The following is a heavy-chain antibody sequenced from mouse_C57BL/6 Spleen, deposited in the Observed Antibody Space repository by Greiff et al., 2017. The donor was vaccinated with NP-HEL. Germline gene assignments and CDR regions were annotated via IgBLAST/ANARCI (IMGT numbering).Heavy chain of an antibody. V-gene: IGHV2-9-1*01. CDR2: LWTGGGT. CDR3: ARNPYGSSPYWYFDV. J-gene: IGHJ1*03. D-gene: IGHD1-1*01. CDR1: GFSLTSYA. Sequence: QVQLQQSGPGLVAPSQRLSITFPVSGFSLTSYAISWVRQPPGKGLEWLGVLWTGGGTNYNSALKSRLSISKDNSKSQVFLKMNSLQTDDTARYYCARNPYGSSPYWYFDVWGTGTTVTVSS.